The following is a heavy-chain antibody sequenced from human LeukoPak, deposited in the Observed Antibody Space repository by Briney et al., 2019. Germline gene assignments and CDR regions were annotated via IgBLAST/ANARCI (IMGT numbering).Heavy chain of an antibody. CDR2: LYYSGST. V-gene: IGHV4-39*01. CDR1: GGSSSSSTYY. CDR3: ARLHSSGWYLDC. D-gene: IGHD6-19*01. Sequence: PSETLSLTCTVSGGSSSSSTYYWAWIRQSQGLVWIGSLYYSGSTHYNPSLKCRVEISVDTSKNQFSLNLNSVTAADTAVYYCARLHSSGWYLDCWGQGTLVIVSS. J-gene: IGHJ4*02.